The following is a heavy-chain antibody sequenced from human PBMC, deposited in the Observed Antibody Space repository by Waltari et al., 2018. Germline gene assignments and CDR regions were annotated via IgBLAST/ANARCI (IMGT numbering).Heavy chain of an antibody. CDR3: AHSDYRSSWHTMDV. Sequence: VKLVQSGGEVKKPGASVKVSCKASGYTFISNGLSWVRRARGQVLGGVGWVQSRRQGCGWVGGGRWTDNNKKKAQKLTGRGSWTADTATNTAYMELTSLTADDTAVYYCAHSDYRSSWHTMDVWGQGTTVSVSS. CDR2: VQSRRQGCGWVGGGRWTDNNK. V-gene: IGHV1-18*01. J-gene: IGHJ6*02. CDR1: GYTFISNG. D-gene: IGHD3-16*02.